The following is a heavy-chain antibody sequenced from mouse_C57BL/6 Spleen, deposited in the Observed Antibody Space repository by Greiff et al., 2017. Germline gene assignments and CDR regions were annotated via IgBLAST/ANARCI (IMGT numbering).Heavy chain of an antibody. CDR2: INPGSGGT. D-gene: IGHD2-2*01. Sequence: QVQLKESGAELVRPGTSVKVSCTASGYAFTNYLIEWVKQRPGQGLEWIGVINPGSGGTNYTEKFKGKATLTADKSSSTAYMQLSSLTSEDSAVYFCARGGYDVFDDWGQGTTLTVSS. V-gene: IGHV1-54*01. J-gene: IGHJ2*01. CDR3: ARGGYDVFDD. CDR1: GYAFTNYL.